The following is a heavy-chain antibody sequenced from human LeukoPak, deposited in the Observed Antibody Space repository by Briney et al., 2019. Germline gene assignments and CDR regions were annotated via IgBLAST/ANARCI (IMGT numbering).Heavy chain of an antibody. CDR3: VSSSTSRYAFDI. V-gene: IGHV3-9*01. D-gene: IGHD2-2*01. CDR1: GFNFDDNV. J-gene: IGHJ3*02. Sequence: PGRSLRLSCAASGFNFDDNVRHWVPYAPGKGLEWVSGISWNSGSIGYADSVKGRFTISRDNAKNSLYLQMNSLRAEDTALYYCVSSSTSRYAFDIWGQGTMVTVSS. CDR2: ISWNSGSI.